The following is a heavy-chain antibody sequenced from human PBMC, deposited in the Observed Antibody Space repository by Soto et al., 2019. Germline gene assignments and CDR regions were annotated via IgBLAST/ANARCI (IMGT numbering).Heavy chain of an antibody. D-gene: IGHD4-4*01. Sequence: ASVKVSCKASGYTFTSYAMHWVRQAPGQRLEWMGGINAGNGNTKYSQKFQGRVTITRDTSTSTAYMELSSLRSEDTAVYYCARGRHDYSNHLYYYYGMDVWGQGTTVTVSS. V-gene: IGHV1-3*01. J-gene: IGHJ6*02. CDR3: ARGRHDYSNHLYYYYGMDV. CDR2: INAGNGNT. CDR1: GYTFTSYA.